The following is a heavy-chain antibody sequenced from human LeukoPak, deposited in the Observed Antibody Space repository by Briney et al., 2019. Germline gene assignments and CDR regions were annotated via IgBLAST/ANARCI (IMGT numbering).Heavy chain of an antibody. CDR3: ARAMVRGVIGPLDAFDI. J-gene: IGHJ3*02. Sequence: VSVKVSCKASGYTFTSYGISWVRQAPGQGLEWMGWISAYNGNTNYAQKLQGRVTMTTDTSTSTAYMELRSLRSDDTAVYYCARAMVRGVIGPLDAFDIWGQGTMVTVSS. V-gene: IGHV1-18*01. D-gene: IGHD3-10*01. CDR1: GYTFTSYG. CDR2: ISAYNGNT.